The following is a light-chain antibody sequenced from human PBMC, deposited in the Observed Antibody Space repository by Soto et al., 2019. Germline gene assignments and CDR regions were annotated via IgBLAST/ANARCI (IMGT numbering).Light chain of an antibody. CDR1: GSNIGSNA. CDR2: SNN. V-gene: IGLV1-44*01. Sequence: QSVLTQPPSASGTPGQRVTISCSGRGSNIGSNAVNWYQQLPGTAPKLLIYSNNQRPSGVPDRFSGSKSGTSASLAISGLQSEDEADYYCATWDDSLNALFGGGTKVTVL. CDR3: ATWDDSLNAL. J-gene: IGLJ2*01.